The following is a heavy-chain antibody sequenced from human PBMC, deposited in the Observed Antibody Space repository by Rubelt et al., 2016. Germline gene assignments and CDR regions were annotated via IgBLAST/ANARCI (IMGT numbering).Heavy chain of an antibody. CDR1: GFTFSIYS. CDR3: ARDGSEWSRDY. J-gene: IGHJ4*02. Sequence: PGGSLRLSCAASGFTFSIYSVNWVRQAPGKGLEWVSSISSSSNYIYYADSVKGRFTISRDNAKNSLYLQMNSLRADDTAVYYCARDGSEWSRDYWGQGTLVTVSS. V-gene: IGHV3-21*01. D-gene: IGHD3-3*01. CDR2: ISSSSNYI.